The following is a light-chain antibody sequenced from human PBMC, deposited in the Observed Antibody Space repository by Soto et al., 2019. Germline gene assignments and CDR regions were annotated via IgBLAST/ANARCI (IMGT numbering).Light chain of an antibody. CDR1: QSISSY. CDR2: AAS. CDR3: QQSYSTPQT. J-gene: IGKJ1*01. V-gene: IGKV1-39*01. Sequence: DIQMTQSPSSLSASVGDRVTITCRASQSISSYLNWYQQKPGKAPKLLIYAASSLQSGVPSRFSGSGSGTDFTLTISSLQPEDFATYYCQQSYSTPQTFGQGTKVELK.